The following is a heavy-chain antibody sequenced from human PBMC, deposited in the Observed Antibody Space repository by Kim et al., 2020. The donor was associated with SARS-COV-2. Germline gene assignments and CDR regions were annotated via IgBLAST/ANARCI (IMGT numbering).Heavy chain of an antibody. J-gene: IGHJ4*02. V-gene: IGHV3-7*01. D-gene: IGHD3-10*01. Sequence: SVDEVKGRFTMSRDNAKNSLYLQMSSLRTEDTAIYYCAALDTVQVPGGIWGQGTLVTVSS. CDR3: AALDTVQVPGGI.